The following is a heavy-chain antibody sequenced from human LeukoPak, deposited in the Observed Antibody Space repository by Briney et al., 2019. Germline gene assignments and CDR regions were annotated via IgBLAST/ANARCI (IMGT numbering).Heavy chain of an antibody. CDR1: GGSIGSGDYY. D-gene: IGHD3-22*01. V-gene: IGHV4-61*08. CDR2: IYYSGST. Sequence: SETLSLTCTVSGGSIGSGDYYWSWIRQPPWKGLEWIGYIYYSGSTYYNPSLKSRITMSLDTSKNQLSLKLSSVTAADTAVYYCARDEAGSGYIDYWGQGTLVTVSS. CDR3: ARDEAGSGYIDY. J-gene: IGHJ4*02.